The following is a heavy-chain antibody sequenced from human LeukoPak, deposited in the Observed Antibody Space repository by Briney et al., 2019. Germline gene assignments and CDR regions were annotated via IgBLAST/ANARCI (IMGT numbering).Heavy chain of an antibody. CDR3: ASNIMVRDAFDI. V-gene: IGHV1-18*01. CDR2: ISAYNGNT. CDR1: GYTSTSYG. Sequence: ASVKVSCKASGYTSTSYGISWVRQAPGQGLEWMGWISAYNGNTNYAQKLQGRVTMTTDTSTSTAYMELRSLRSDDTAVYYCASNIMVRDAFDIWGQGTMVTVSS. J-gene: IGHJ3*02. D-gene: IGHD3-10*01.